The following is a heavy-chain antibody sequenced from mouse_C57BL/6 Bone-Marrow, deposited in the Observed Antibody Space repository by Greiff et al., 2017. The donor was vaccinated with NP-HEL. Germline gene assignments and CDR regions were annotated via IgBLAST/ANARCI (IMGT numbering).Heavy chain of an antibody. CDR2: INYDGSST. CDR1: GFTFSDYY. J-gene: IGHJ4*01. V-gene: IGHV5-16*01. Sequence: DVKLVESEGGLVQPGSSMKLSCTASGFTFSDYYMAWVRQVPEKGLEWVANINYDGSSTYYLDSLKSRFIISRDNAKNILYLQMSSLKSEDTATYYCARGCYYAMDYWGQGTSVTVSS. CDR3: ARGCYYAMDY.